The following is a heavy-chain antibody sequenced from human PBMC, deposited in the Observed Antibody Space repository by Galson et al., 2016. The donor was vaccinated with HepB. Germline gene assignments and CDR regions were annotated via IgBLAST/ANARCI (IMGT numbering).Heavy chain of an antibody. CDR2: IHPGDSQI. J-gene: IGHJ6*02. D-gene: IGHD5/OR15-5a*01. Sequence: QSGAEVKKPGESLKISCEGSGYSFTSNWVGWVRQMPGKALEWMGIIHPGDSQIRYSPSFQGQVTMSADKSISTAYLQWSSLKASDPAIYYCVRHGQIGPVSYPGSMDVWGQGTTVTVSS. CDR3: VRHGQIGPVSYPGSMDV. CDR1: GYSFTSNW. V-gene: IGHV5-51*01.